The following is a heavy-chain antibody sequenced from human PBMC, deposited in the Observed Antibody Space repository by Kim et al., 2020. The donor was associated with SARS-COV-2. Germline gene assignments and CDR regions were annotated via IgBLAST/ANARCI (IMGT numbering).Heavy chain of an antibody. CDR3: ASSGYCSGGSCYSGFDYFDY. V-gene: IGHV3-11*06. Sequence: GGSLRLSCAASGFTFSDYYMSWIRQAPGKGLEWVSYISSSSSYTNYADSVKGRFTISRDNAKNSLYLQMNSLRAEDTAVYYCASSGYCSGGSCYSGFDYFDYWGQGTLVTVSS. CDR2: ISSSSSYT. D-gene: IGHD2-15*01. CDR1: GFTFSDYY. J-gene: IGHJ4*02.